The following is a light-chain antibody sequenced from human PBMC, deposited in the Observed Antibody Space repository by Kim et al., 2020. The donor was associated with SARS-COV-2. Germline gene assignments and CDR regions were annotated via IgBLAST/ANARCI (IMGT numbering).Light chain of an antibody. CDR1: KLGDKY. Sequence: SYELTQPPSVSVSPGQTASITCSGDKLGDKYACWYQQKPGQSPVLVIYQDSKRPSGIPERFSSSNSGNTATLTISGTQAMDEADYYCQAWDSSTRWVFGGGTQLTVL. CDR2: QDS. CDR3: QAWDSSTRWV. V-gene: IGLV3-1*01. J-gene: IGLJ3*02.